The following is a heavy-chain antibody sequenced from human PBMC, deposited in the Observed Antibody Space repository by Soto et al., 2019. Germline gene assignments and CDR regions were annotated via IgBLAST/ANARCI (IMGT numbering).Heavy chain of an antibody. CDR3: ARAEGGYCSGGSCYPNYYYYYGMDV. J-gene: IGHJ6*02. CDR2: IYHSGST. Sequence: SETLSLTCAVSGGSISSGGYSWSWIRQPPGKGLEWIGYIYHSGSTYYNPSLKSRVTISVDRSKNQFSLKLSSVTAADTAVYYCARAEGGYCSGGSCYPNYYYYYGMDVWGQGTTVTVSS. CDR1: GGSISSGGYS. D-gene: IGHD2-15*01. V-gene: IGHV4-30-2*01.